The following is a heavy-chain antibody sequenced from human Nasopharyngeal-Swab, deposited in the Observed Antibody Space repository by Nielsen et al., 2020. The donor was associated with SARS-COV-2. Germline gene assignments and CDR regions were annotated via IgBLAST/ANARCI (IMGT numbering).Heavy chain of an antibody. J-gene: IGHJ4*02. V-gene: IGHV1-58*01. D-gene: IGHD1-26*01. CDR3: AALNSGSFRY. CDR2: IVVPNGNT. Sequence: VKVSCKASGFTFTSSALQWVRQARGQRLEWIGWIVVPNGNTNYAQKFQERVTITRDISTSTAYMELRSLRSEDTAVYYCAALNSGSFRYWGQGTLVSVSS. CDR1: GFTFTSSA.